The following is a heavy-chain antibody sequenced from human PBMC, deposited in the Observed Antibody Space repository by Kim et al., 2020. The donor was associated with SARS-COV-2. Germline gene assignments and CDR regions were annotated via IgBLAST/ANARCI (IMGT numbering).Heavy chain of an antibody. CDR3: ARILFPPRVRRGTHFDY. CDR2: IYHSGST. CDR1: GGSISSSNW. V-gene: IGHV4-4*02. J-gene: IGHJ4*02. Sequence: SETLSLTCAVSGGSISSSNWWSWVRQPPGKGLEWIGEIYHSGSTNYNPSLKSRVTISVDKSKNQFSLKLSSVTAADTAVYYCARILFPPRVRRGTHFDYWGQGTLVTVSS. D-gene: IGHD1-1*01.